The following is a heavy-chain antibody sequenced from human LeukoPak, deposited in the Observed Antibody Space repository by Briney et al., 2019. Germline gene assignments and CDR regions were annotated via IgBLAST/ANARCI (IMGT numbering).Heavy chain of an antibody. CDR3: ARPGGYKAYYFDY. Sequence: GGSLRLSCATSGFTLSDYFMNWVRQAPGKGLEWVSSISSRTYYTYYADSVKGRFTISRDNAKNSLYLQMNSLRAEDTAVYYCARPGGYKAYYFDYWGQGTLLTVSS. CDR1: GFTLSDYF. D-gene: IGHD5-24*01. J-gene: IGHJ4*02. CDR2: ISSRTYYT. V-gene: IGHV3-21*01.